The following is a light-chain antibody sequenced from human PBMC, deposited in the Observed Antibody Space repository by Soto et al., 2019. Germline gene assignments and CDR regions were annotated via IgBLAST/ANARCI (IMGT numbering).Light chain of an antibody. Sequence: QSVLTQPASVSGSPGQSITISCTGTSSDVGGYNYVSWYQQDPGKAPKLMIYDVSNRPSGVSNRFSGSKSGNTASLTISGLQAEDEAGYYCSSYTSTTTQVVFGGGTKLTVL. CDR1: SSDVGGYNY. J-gene: IGLJ2*01. CDR2: DVS. V-gene: IGLV2-14*01. CDR3: SSYTSTTTQVV.